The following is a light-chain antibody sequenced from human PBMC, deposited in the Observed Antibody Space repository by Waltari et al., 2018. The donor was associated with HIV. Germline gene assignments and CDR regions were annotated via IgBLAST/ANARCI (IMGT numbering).Light chain of an antibody. CDR2: WAS. Sequence: DIVMTQSPNYLAVSLGERATINCRSSRTILYSSNNQNYLAWYQQKPGHSPKVLIYWASTRASGVPDRFSGSGSGTNFSLTISSLQSDDVAVYFCQQYYTIGPTFGGGTKVE. CDR3: QQYYTIGPT. CDR1: RTILYSSNNQNY. V-gene: IGKV4-1*01. J-gene: IGKJ4*01.